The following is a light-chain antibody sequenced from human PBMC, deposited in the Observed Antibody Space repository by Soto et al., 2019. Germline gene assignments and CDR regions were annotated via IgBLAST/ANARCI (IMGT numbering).Light chain of an antibody. CDR3: AAWDVSLNGPV. V-gene: IGLV1-44*01. CDR2: TNN. Sequence: QSVLTQPPSASGTPGQRVTISCSGSSSNIGNNPVNWYQQLPGTAPKLLIYTNNERPSGVPDRFSGSQSGTSASLAISGLQSEDEADYYFAAWDVSLNGPVFGGGTKLTVL. J-gene: IGLJ2*01. CDR1: SSNIGNNP.